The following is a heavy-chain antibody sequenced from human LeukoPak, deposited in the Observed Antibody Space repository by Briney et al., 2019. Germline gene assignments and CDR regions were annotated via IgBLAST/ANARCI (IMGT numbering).Heavy chain of an antibody. Sequence: ASVRVSSTASGYTLTVYYMDGVRQAPGQGLEWMGWINLNGGAPNYAQKFQGRVTMTRDTSISTAYMELSRLRSDDTAVYYCARQINKYCSGGSCYRNNWFDPWGQGTLVTVSS. CDR3: ARQINKYCSGGSCYRNNWFDP. V-gene: IGHV1-2*02. CDR1: GYTLTVYY. CDR2: INLNGGAP. J-gene: IGHJ5*02. D-gene: IGHD2-15*01.